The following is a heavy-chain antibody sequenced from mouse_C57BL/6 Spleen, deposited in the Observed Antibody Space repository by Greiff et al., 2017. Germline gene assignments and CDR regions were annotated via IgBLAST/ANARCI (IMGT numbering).Heavy chain of an antibody. CDR3: ARNLLDAMDY. CDR1: GFSLTSYG. CDR2: IWSGGST. Sequence: VQLQQSGPGLVQPSQSLSITCPVSGFSLTSYGVHWVRQSPGKGLEWLGVIWSGGSTDYNAAFISRLSISKDNSKSQVFFKMNSLQADDTAIYYCARNLLDAMDYWGQGTSVTVSS. V-gene: IGHV2-2*01. J-gene: IGHJ4*01. D-gene: IGHD2-1*01.